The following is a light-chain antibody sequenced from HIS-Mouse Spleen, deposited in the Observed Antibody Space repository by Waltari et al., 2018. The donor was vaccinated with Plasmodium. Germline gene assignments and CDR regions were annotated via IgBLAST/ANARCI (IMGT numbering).Light chain of an antibody. CDR1: QSVSSN. Sequence: EIGMTQSPAPLSVSPGERTTLSCRASQSVSSNLAWYQQKPGQAPRLLIYGVSTRATGIPARFSGSGSGTEFTLTISSLQSEDFAVYYCQQYNNWSFTFGPGTKVDIK. V-gene: IGKV3-15*01. CDR2: GVS. CDR3: QQYNNWSFT. J-gene: IGKJ3*01.